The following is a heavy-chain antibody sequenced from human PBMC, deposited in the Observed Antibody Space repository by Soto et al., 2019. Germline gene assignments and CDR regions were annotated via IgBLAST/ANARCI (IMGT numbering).Heavy chain of an antibody. CDR3: ATPTGYSSGWYGCFNY. D-gene: IGHD6-19*01. J-gene: IGHJ4*02. CDR2: FDPEDGET. Sequence: ASVKVSCKVSGYTLTELSMHWVRQAPGKGLEWMGGFDPEDGETIYAQKFQGRVTMTEDTSTDTAYMELSSLRSEDTAVYYCATPTGYSSGWYGCFNYWGQGTLVTVSS. CDR1: GYTLTELS. V-gene: IGHV1-24*01.